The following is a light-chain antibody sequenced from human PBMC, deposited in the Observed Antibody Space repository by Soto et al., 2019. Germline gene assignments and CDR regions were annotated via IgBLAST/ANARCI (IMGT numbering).Light chain of an antibody. Sequence: IVVTHSPGSLSLTPWERATLSCRASQTITTLAWYQRKPGQAPRLLIYRVSSRATGVPDRFSCSGSGTDYTLTITRLEPDDFAVYNCQYYGNLPLTFGGGTKV. CDR1: QTITT. J-gene: IGKJ4*01. V-gene: IGKV3-20*01. CDR3: QYYGNLPLT. CDR2: RVS.